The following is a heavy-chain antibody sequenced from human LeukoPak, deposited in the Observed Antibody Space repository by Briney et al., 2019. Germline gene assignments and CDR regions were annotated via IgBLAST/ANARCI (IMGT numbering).Heavy chain of an antibody. V-gene: IGHV3-23*01. D-gene: IGHD4-17*01. J-gene: IGHJ4*02. Sequence: GGSLSLSCAVCGFTFSSYAMSWVRQAPGKGLEWVSAISGSGGSTFYADSVQGRITIPKDNAKNTLYLQMSSLRCEDTAVYYCSKGLVYGDDYWGQGTVVSVS. CDR3: SKGLVYGDDY. CDR2: ISGSGGST. CDR1: GFTFSSYA.